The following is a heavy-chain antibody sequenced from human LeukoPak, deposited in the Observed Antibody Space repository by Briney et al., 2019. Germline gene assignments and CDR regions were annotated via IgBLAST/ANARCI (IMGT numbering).Heavy chain of an antibody. V-gene: IGHV3-21*04. CDR1: GFTFSSSS. Sequence: RGSLRLSCAASGFTFSSSSMNWVRPAPGKGRGWGSSISSSGSYIYYADSVRGRFTLSRDNAKNSLYLQMNSLRAEDTAVYYCAKGRAYKPNDAFDIWGQGTMVTVSS. CDR3: AKGRAYKPNDAFDI. J-gene: IGHJ3*02. D-gene: IGHD1-1*01. CDR2: ISSSGSYI.